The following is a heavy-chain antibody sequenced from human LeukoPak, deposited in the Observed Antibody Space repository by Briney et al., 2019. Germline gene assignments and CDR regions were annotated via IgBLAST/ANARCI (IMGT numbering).Heavy chain of an antibody. CDR1: GFTFDDHG. J-gene: IGHJ1*01. CDR3: ARTDGAL. CDR2: INWNGGSK. V-gene: IGHV3-20*04. Sequence: GGSLRLSCVGSGFTFDDHGLRWVRQGPGKGLEWVAGINWNGGSKGYADSVKGRFTISRDNAQNSLYLEMTSLRVDDTALYYCARTDGALWGQGTLVTVSS. D-gene: IGHD5-24*01.